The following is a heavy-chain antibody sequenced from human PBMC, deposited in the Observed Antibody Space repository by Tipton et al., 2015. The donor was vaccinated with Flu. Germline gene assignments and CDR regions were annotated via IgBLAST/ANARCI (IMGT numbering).Heavy chain of an antibody. V-gene: IGHV3-23*01. CDR2: ISGSGGST. D-gene: IGHD5-12*01. Sequence: SLRLSCAASGFTFSSYAMSWVRQAPGKGLEWVSAISGSGGSTYYADSVKGRFTISRDNSKNTLYLQMNSLRAEDTAVYYCAKARVDIVAHADAFDIWGQGTMVAGSS. J-gene: IGHJ3*02. CDR3: AKARVDIVAHADAFDI. CDR1: GFTFSSYA.